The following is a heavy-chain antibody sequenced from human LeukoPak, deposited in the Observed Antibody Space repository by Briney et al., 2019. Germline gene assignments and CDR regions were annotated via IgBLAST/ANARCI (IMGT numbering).Heavy chain of an antibody. V-gene: IGHV4-39*07. CDR2: IYYSGTT. Sequence: SETLSLTCTVSGDSINNRNYNWGWIRQTPGKGLEWIGSIYYSGTTYYNPSLKSRLTISIDTSKNRFSLHLTSVTAADTAVYYCARDHYDSLDWGQGTLVTVSS. D-gene: IGHD3-22*01. CDR1: GDSINNRNYN. J-gene: IGHJ4*02. CDR3: ARDHYDSLD.